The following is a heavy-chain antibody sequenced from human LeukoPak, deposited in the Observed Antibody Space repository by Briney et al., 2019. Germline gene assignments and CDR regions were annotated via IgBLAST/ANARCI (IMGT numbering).Heavy chain of an antibody. CDR1: GFTFSSYG. D-gene: IGHD1-14*01. CDR3: ARDRTYIGTGYDAFDI. J-gene: IGHJ3*02. CDR2: IWYDGSNK. V-gene: IGHV3-33*01. Sequence: SGGSLRLSCAASGFTFSSYGMHWVRQAPGKGLEWVAAIWYDGSNKYYADSVKGRFTISRDNSKNTLYLQMNSLRTEDTAVYYCARDRTYIGTGYDAFDIWGQGTMVTVSS.